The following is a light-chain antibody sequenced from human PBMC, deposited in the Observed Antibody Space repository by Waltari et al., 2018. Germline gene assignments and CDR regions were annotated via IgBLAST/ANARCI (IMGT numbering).Light chain of an antibody. Sequence: QSVLTQPPSVSGAPGQRVTISCSGSSSNIGAGYNVHWYQQPPGTTPKLLLYDAVKRPSRVADRFSGSKSGASASLAITGLQAEDEADYYCQSYDNRLSSLVVFGGGTKLTVL. CDR1: SSNIGAGYN. CDR2: DAV. CDR3: QSYDNRLSSLVV. V-gene: IGLV1-40*01. J-gene: IGLJ2*01.